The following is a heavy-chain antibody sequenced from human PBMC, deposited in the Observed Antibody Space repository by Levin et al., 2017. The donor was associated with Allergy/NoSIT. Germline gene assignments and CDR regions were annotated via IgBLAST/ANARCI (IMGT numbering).Heavy chain of an antibody. Sequence: SETLSLTCTVSGGSVSNSSFYWGWIRQPPGKGLEWIGTIYYSGNTYYNPSLKSRVTISVDTSKNQFSLQLSSVTAADTAVYYCARHIAAAGCLEPWGQGTLVTVSS. D-gene: IGHD6-13*01. CDR1: GGSVSNSSFY. V-gene: IGHV4-39*01. CDR2: IYYSGNT. CDR3: ARHIAAAGCLEP. J-gene: IGHJ5*02.